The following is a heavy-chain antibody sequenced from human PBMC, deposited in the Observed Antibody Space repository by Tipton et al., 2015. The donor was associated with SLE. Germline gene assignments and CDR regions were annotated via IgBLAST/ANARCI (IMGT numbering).Heavy chain of an antibody. D-gene: IGHD5-12*01. Sequence: SLRLSCEASGFSFSSFDMHWVRQAPGKGLEWVAVIWYDGSNKYYADSVKGRFTISRDNSKNTLYLQMNSLRAEDTAVYYCAKDIVATTPIYGMDVWGQGTTVTVSS. V-gene: IGHV3-30*18. CDR1: GFSFSSFD. CDR2: IWYDGSNK. J-gene: IGHJ6*02. CDR3: AKDIVATTPIYGMDV.